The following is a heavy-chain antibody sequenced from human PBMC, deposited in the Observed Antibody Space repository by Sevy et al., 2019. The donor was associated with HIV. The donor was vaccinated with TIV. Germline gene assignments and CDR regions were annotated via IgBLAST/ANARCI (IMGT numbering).Heavy chain of an antibody. CDR1: GGSISSGDYY. V-gene: IGHV4-61*08. CDR2: MYSSGST. CDR3: AGPYGSGSYNY. Sequence: SETLSLTCTVSGGSISSGDYYWSWIRQPPGKGLEWIGRMYSSGSTNYHPSLKSRVTMSVDTSTNQFSLKLSSVTAADTAVYYCAGPYGSGSYNYWGQGTLVTVSS. D-gene: IGHD3-10*01. J-gene: IGHJ4*02.